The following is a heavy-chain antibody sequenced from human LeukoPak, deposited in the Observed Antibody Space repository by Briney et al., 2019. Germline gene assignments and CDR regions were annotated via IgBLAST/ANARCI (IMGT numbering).Heavy chain of an antibody. CDR3: AELGITMIGGV. D-gene: IGHD3-10*02. V-gene: IGHV3-48*03. CDR1: GFTFTGYA. Sequence: GGSMRLSCAASGFTFTGYAMSWVRKAPGKGLEWISYISDSASTIFYADSVKGRFTISRDNGKNSLYLQMNSLRAEDTAVYYCAELGITMIGGVWGKGTTVTISS. CDR2: ISDSASTI. J-gene: IGHJ6*04.